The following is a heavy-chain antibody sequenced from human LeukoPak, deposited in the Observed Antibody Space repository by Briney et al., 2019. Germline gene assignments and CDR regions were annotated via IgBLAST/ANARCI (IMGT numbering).Heavy chain of an antibody. J-gene: IGHJ4*02. Sequence: ASVKVSCKASGHTFTSYDINWVRQATGQGLEWMGWMNPNSGNTGYAQKFQGRVTMTRNTSISTAYMELSSLRSEDTAVYYCARGQLGYCSGGSCQHFDYWGQGTLVTVSS. CDR1: GHTFTSYD. CDR2: MNPNSGNT. CDR3: ARGQLGYCSGGSCQHFDY. V-gene: IGHV1-8*01. D-gene: IGHD2-15*01.